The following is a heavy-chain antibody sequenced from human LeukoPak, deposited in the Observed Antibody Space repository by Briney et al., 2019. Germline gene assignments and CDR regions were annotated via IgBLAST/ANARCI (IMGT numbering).Heavy chain of an antibody. Sequence: GGSLRLSCVASGFTFNSYNINWVRQAPGKGLEWVATISGSSGRTFHADSVKGRFTISRDNSMNTLFLQMNSLRVDDTAVYYCARDLLPLGGTLGNWFDPWGQGTLVTVSS. D-gene: IGHD1-26*01. V-gene: IGHV3-23*01. CDR1: GFTFNSYN. CDR2: ISGSSGRT. J-gene: IGHJ5*02. CDR3: ARDLLPLGGTLGNWFDP.